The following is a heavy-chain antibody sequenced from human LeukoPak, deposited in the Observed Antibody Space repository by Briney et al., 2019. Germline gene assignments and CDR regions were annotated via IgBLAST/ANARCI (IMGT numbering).Heavy chain of an antibody. CDR2: ISSSGSTL. D-gene: IGHD3-10*01. Sequence: PGGSLRLSCAASGFTFSDYYMSWIRQAPGKGLEWVSYISSSGSTLYYADSVKGRFTISRDNAKNSLYLQMNSLRAEDTAVYYCARSRDGSGDYYYYGMDVWGQGTTVTVSS. V-gene: IGHV3-11*01. CDR3: ARSRDGSGDYYYYGMDV. CDR1: GFTFSDYY. J-gene: IGHJ6*02.